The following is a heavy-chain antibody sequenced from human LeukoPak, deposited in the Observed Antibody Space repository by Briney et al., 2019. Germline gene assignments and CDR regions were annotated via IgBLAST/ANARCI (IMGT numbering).Heavy chain of an antibody. CDR2: ISWNSGSI. D-gene: IGHD6-13*01. CDR3: AKDAAAGYYYYYMDV. V-gene: IGHV3-9*03. CDR1: GFTFDDYA. Sequence: GGSLRLSCAASGFTFDDYAMHWVRQAPGKGLEWVSGISWNSGSIGYADSVKGRFTISRDNAKNSLYLQMNSLRAEDMALYYCAKDAAAGYYYYYMDVWGKGTTVTVPS. J-gene: IGHJ6*03.